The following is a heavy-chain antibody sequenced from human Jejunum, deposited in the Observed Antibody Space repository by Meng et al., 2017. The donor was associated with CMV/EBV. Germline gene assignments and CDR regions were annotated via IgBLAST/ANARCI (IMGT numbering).Heavy chain of an antibody. CDR1: FTFDDYA. D-gene: IGHD3-3*01. CDR3: ARWDDFWSAPKYAFDI. V-gene: IGHV3-43D*03. J-gene: IGHJ3*02. Sequence: FTFDDYAMHWVRQAPGKGLEWVSLISWDGGSTYYADSVKGRFTISRDNSKNSLYLQMNSLRAEDTALYYCARWDDFWSAPKYAFDIWGQGTMVTVSS. CDR2: ISWDGGST.